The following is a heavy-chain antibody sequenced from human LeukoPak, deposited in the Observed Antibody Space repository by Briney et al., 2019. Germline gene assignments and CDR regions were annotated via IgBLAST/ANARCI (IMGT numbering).Heavy chain of an antibody. CDR3: ARETGGSGSYYNGGGYYYYYGMDV. Sequence: GGSLRLSCAASGFTFSSYAMHWVRQAPGKGLGWVAVISYDGSNKYYADSVKGRFTISRDNSKNTLYLQMNSLRAEDTAVYYCARETGGSGSYYNGGGYYYYYGMDVWGQGTTVTVSS. CDR2: ISYDGSNK. CDR1: GFTFSSYA. V-gene: IGHV3-30-3*01. J-gene: IGHJ6*02. D-gene: IGHD3-10*01.